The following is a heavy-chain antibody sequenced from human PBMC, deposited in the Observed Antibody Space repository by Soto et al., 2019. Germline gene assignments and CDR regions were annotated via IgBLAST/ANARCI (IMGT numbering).Heavy chain of an antibody. Sequence: QVQLVQSGAEVKKPGASVKVSCKASGYTFTSYDINWVRQATGQGLEWMGWMNPNSGNTGYAQKFQGRVTMTRNTSISTAYKELSSLRSEDTAVYYCAGVIAARPGYYYGMDVWGQGTTVTVSS. CDR2: MNPNSGNT. J-gene: IGHJ6*02. D-gene: IGHD6-6*01. CDR3: AGVIAARPGYYYGMDV. V-gene: IGHV1-8*01. CDR1: GYTFTSYD.